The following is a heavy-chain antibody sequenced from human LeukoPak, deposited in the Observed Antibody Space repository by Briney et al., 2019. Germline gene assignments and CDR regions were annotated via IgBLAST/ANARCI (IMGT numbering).Heavy chain of an antibody. CDR2: SKERENT. CDR1: GGSFSAYY. D-gene: IGHD5-24*01. V-gene: IGHV4-34*01. J-gene: IGHJ4*02. Sequence: SQTLSRTGAVYGGSFSAYYWAWIRQPPGKGLKWIGESKERENTNYSPSLKSRVTISLDTSKNQISLKLSSVTAADTAVYYCAREGLTNAYNPLGYWGQGTLVIVSS. CDR3: AREGLTNAYNPLGY.